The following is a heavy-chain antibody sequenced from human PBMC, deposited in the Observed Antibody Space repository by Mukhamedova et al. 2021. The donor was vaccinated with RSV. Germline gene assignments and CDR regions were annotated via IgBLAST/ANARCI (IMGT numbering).Heavy chain of an antibody. CDR2: SSSSYT. V-gene: IGHV3-11*05. D-gene: IGHD5-12*01. J-gene: IGHJ4*02. CDR3: ARDGSGYDFDY. Sequence: SSSSYTNYADSVKGRFTISRDNAKYSLYLQMNSLRAEDTAVYYCARDGSGYDFDYWGQGTLVTVSS.